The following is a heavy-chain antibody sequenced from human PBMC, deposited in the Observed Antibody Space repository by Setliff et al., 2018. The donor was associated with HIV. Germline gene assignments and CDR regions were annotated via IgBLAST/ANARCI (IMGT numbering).Heavy chain of an antibody. CDR2: IYTSGST. CDR1: GGSISSYY. V-gene: IGHV4-4*07. CDR3: AREHCSGGSCNGFDI. Sequence: PSETLSLTCTVSGGSISSYYWSWIRQPAGKGLEWIGRIYTSGSTNYDPSLKSRVTMSVDTSKNQFSLKLSSVTAADTAMYYCAREHCSGGSCNGFDIWGQGTMVTVSS. J-gene: IGHJ3*02. D-gene: IGHD2-15*01.